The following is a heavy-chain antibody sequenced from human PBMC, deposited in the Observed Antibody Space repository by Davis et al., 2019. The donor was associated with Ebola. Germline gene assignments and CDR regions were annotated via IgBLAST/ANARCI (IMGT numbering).Heavy chain of an antibody. CDR1: GFSFTDYG. Sequence: ASVKVSCKASGFSFTDYGITWVRQAPGQGLEFMGWISAYTGHTNYAQSFQGRIAMTIDTSTNTLYMELRSLRSDDTAVYYCARDPKVAALDYWGQGTLVTVSS. CDR3: ARDPKVAALDY. J-gene: IGHJ4*02. D-gene: IGHD6-13*01. V-gene: IGHV1-18*01. CDR2: ISAYTGHT.